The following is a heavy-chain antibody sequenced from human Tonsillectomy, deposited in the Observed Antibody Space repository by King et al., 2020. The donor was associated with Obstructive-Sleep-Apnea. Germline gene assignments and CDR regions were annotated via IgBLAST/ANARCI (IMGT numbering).Heavy chain of an antibody. D-gene: IGHD5-24*01. V-gene: IGHV2-5*02. CDR1: GFSLSTSGVG. Sequence: TLKESGPTLVKPTQTLTLTCTFSGFSLSTSGVGVGWIRQPPGKALEWLALIYWDDDKRYSPSLKSRLTITKDTSKNQVVLTMTNMDPVDTAKYYCAHSIDEMATIYFDYWGQGTLVTVSS. J-gene: IGHJ4*02. CDR3: AHSIDEMATIYFDY. CDR2: IYWDDDK.